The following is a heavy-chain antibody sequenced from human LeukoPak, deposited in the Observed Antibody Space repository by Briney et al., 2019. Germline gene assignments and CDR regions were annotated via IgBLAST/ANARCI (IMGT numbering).Heavy chain of an antibody. V-gene: IGHV3-53*01. CDR1: GFTVSGNY. CDR3: ARGFSGNYRGAFDI. J-gene: IGHJ3*02. CDR2: IYSDGST. Sequence: GGSLRLSCAASGFTVSGNYMSWVRQAPGKGLEWVSIIYSDGSTYYADSVKGRFTISRDNSKNTLFLQMNGLRAEDTAVYFCARGFSGNYRGAFDIWGQGTMVTVSS. D-gene: IGHD5-12*01.